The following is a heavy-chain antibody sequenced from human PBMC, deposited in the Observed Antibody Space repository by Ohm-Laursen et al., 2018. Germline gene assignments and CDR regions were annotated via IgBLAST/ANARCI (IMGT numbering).Heavy chain of an antibody. Sequence: GSLRLSCSASGFTFSSQAMSWVRQAPGKGLEWVSAISGSGGSTYYADSVKGRFTISRDNSKNTLYLQMNSLRAEDTAVYYCAKSICSTSCYSFDYWGQGTTVTVSS. J-gene: IGHJ4*03. CDR3: AKSICSTSCYSFDY. CDR2: ISGSGGST. CDR1: GFTFSSQA. V-gene: IGHV3-23*01. D-gene: IGHD2-2*02.